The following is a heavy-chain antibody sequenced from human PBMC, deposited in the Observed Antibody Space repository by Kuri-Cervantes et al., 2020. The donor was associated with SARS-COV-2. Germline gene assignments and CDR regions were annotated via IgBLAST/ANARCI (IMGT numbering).Heavy chain of an antibody. CDR3: ARDRSYYDSGGYYFDL. CDR2: ISSSSSYI. D-gene: IGHD3-22*01. CDR1: GFTFSSYS. J-gene: IGHJ4*02. Sequence: GESLKISCAASGFTFSSYSMNWVRQAPGKGLEWVSSISSSSSYIYYADSAKGRFTLSRDNAKNSLYLQMNSLRVEDTAVYYCARDRSYYDSGGYYFDLWGQGALVTVSS. V-gene: IGHV3-21*04.